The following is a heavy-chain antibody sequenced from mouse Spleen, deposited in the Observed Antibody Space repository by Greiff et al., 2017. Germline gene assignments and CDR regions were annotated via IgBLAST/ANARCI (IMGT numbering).Heavy chain of an antibody. CDR3: AILGKATMVTTIDY. J-gene: IGHJ2*01. Sequence: EVQLQQSGPELVKPGASVKIPCKASGYTFTDYNMDWVKQSHGKSLEWIGDINPNNGGTIYNQKFKGKATLTVDKSSSTAYMELRSLTSEDTAVYYCAILGKATMVTTIDYWGQGTTLTVSS. CDR1: GYTFTDYN. CDR2: INPNNGGT. V-gene: IGHV1-18*01. D-gene: IGHD2-2*01.